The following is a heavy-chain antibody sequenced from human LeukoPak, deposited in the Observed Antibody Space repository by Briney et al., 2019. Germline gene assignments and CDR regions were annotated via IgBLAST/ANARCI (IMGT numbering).Heavy chain of an antibody. J-gene: IGHJ4*02. CDR2: IYYSGST. CDR1: GGSISSYY. V-gene: IGHV4-59*01. D-gene: IGHD5-24*01. Sequence: PSETLSLTCTVSGGSISSYYWSWIRQPPGKGLEWIGYIYYSGSTNYNPSLKSRVTISVDTSKNQFSLKLSSVTAADTAVYYCARGYKRRDGYNYWHYFDYWGQGTLVTVSS. CDR3: ARGYKRRDGYNYWHYFDY.